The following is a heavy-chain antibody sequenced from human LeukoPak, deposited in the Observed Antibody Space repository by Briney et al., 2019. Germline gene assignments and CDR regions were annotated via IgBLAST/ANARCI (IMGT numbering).Heavy chain of an antibody. D-gene: IGHD6-19*01. Sequence: SETLSLTCAVKGGSFIGYYWSWIRQPPGKGLEWIGEINHSGSTNYNPSLKSRVTISVDTSKNQFSLKLSSVTAADTAVYYCASGYSSGWYGDAFDIWGQGTMVTVSS. J-gene: IGHJ3*02. CDR1: GGSFIGYY. V-gene: IGHV4-34*01. CDR2: INHSGST. CDR3: ASGYSSGWYGDAFDI.